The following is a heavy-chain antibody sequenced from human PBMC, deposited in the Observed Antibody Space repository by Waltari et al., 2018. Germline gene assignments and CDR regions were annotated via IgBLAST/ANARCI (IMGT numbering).Heavy chain of an antibody. CDR3: ASDYGRKEVAFDI. J-gene: IGHJ3*02. Sequence: EVQLVKSGAEEKKPGATVKITCKVYGYTFTDYYLPWEQQAPGKGLEWMGLVDPEDGETIYAEKFQGRVTITADTSTDTAYMELSSLRSEDTAVYYCASDYGRKEVAFDIWGQGTMVTVSS. CDR1: GYTFTDYY. D-gene: IGHD4-17*01. V-gene: IGHV1-69-2*01. CDR2: VDPEDGET.